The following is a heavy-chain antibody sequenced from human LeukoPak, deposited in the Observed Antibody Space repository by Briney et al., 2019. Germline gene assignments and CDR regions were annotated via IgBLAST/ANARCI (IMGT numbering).Heavy chain of an antibody. V-gene: IGHV3-23*01. Sequence: GGSLRLSCVVSGFTFTNDYMSWVRQAPGKGLEWVSAISGSGGSTYYADSVKGRFTISRDNSKNTLYLQMNSLRAEDTAVYYCANHYDFWSGKYDYWGQGTLVTVSS. CDR2: ISGSGGST. CDR3: ANHYDFWSGKYDY. D-gene: IGHD3-3*01. CDR1: GFTFTNDY. J-gene: IGHJ4*02.